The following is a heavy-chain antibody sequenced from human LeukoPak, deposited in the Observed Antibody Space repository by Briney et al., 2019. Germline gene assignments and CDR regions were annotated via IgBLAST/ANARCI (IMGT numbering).Heavy chain of an antibody. D-gene: IGHD4-17*01. CDR3: ARGYGDFHYYYYYMDV. CDR1: GGSFSGYY. Sequence: SETLSLTCAVYGGSFSGYYWSWIRQPPGKGLEWIGEINHSGSTNYNPSLKSRVTISVDTSKNQFSLKLSSVTAADTAVYYCARGYGDFHYYYYYMDVWGKGTTVTVSS. J-gene: IGHJ6*03. CDR2: INHSGST. V-gene: IGHV4-34*01.